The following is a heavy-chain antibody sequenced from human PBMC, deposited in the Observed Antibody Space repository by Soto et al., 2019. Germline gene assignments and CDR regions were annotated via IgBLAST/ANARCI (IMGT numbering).Heavy chain of an antibody. CDR1: GYTFTSYY. D-gene: IGHD4-17*01. J-gene: IGHJ5*02. CDR3: ARVLSGYGDYIGGFDP. Sequence: ASVKVSCKASGYTFTSYYMHWVRQAPGQGLEWMGIINPSGGSTSYAQKFQGRVTMTRDTSTSTVYMELSSLRSEDTAVYYCARVLSGYGDYIGGFDPWGQGTLVTVSS. V-gene: IGHV1-46*03. CDR2: INPSGGST.